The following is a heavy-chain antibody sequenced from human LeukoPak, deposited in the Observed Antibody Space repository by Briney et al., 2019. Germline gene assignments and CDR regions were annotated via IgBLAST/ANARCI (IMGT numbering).Heavy chain of an antibody. D-gene: IGHD4-17*01. J-gene: IGHJ3*02. CDR2: IGSSGSTV. CDR1: GFSLSSYE. CDR3: ARDTLVYADSPDAFDI. Sequence: GGSLRLSCAASGFSLSSYEMNWVRQAPGKGLEWVSYIGSSGSTVYYADSVKGRFTISRDNAKNSLYLQMNSLRDEDTAVYYCARDTLVYADSPDAFDIWGQGTMVTVFS. V-gene: IGHV3-48*03.